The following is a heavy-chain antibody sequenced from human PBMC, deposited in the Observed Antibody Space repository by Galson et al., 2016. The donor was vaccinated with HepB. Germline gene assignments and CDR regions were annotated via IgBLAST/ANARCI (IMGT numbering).Heavy chain of an antibody. CDR1: GFTFSNYW. J-gene: IGHJ3*01. CDR2: LKQDGSDK. Sequence: SLRLSCAASGFTFSNYWMSWVRQAPGKGLECVANLKQDGSDKYYVDSVMGRFTISRDNAKNSLYLQMNSLSAEDTAVYYCATGGSRGISDAFGFGGQGTMVTVSS. V-gene: IGHV3-7*01. D-gene: IGHD3-16*01. CDR3: ATGGSRGISDAFGF.